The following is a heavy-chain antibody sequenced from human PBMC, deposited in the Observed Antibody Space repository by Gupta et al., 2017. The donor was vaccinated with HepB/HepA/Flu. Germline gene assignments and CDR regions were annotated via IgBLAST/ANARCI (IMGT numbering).Heavy chain of an antibody. CDR3: TRVYSTNWGKNGMDV. V-gene: IGHV3-72*01. D-gene: IGHD2-2*01. CDR1: GFPFGDHY. CDR2: TRNRANSYTT. Sequence: EVQLVESGGGLVQPGGSLRLSWAASGFPFGDHYMDWVRQAPGKGLEWVGRTRNRANSYTTEYAASVKGRFSISRDDSKNSLFLQMNSLKSEDTAVYYCTRVYSTNWGKNGMDVWGQGTTVTVSS. J-gene: IGHJ6*02.